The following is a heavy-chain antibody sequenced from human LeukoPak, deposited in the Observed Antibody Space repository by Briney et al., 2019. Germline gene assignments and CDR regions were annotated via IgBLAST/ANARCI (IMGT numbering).Heavy chain of an antibody. J-gene: IGHJ4*02. CDR1: GFIFSNYA. CDR2: INWNGGST. Sequence: GGSLRLSCAASGFIFSNYAMSWVRQAPGKGLGWVSGINWNGGSTGYADSVKGRFTISRDNAKNSLYVQMNSLRAEDTALYYCARGGYSGSYFAYWGQGTLVTVSS. D-gene: IGHD1-26*01. V-gene: IGHV3-20*04. CDR3: ARGGYSGSYFAY.